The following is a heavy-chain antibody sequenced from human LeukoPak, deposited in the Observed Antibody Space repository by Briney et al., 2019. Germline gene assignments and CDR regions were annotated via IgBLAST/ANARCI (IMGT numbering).Heavy chain of an antibody. V-gene: IGHV3-23*01. J-gene: IGHJ4*02. Sequence: PGGSLRLSCAASGFTFSSYAMSWVRQAPGKGLEWVSAISSSGGSTYYADSVKGRFTISRDNSKNTLYLQMNSLRAEDTAVYYCAKRGYSSSWYLPHFDYWGQGTLVTVSS. CDR3: AKRGYSSSWYLPHFDY. D-gene: IGHD6-13*01. CDR1: GFTFSSYA. CDR2: ISSSGGST.